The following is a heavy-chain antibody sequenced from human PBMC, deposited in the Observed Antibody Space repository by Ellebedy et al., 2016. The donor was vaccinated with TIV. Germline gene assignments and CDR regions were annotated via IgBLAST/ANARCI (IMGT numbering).Heavy chain of an antibody. CDR1: GYTFTNYY. D-gene: IGHD5/OR15-5a*01. CDR3: ARDLSVNWFDP. J-gene: IGHJ5*02. CDR2: IDPSGGST. V-gene: IGHV1-46*01. Sequence: AASVKVSCKASGYTFTNYYMHWVRQAPGQGLEWMGIIDPSGGSTDYAQKFQGRVTMTRDTSTSTVYMELSNLRSDDTAVYYCARDLSVNWFDPWGQGTLVTVSS.